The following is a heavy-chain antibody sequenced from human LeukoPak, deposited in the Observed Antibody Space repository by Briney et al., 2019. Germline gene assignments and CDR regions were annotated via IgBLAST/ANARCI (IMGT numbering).Heavy chain of an antibody. CDR2: IIPIFGTA. V-gene: IGHV1-69*13. D-gene: IGHD6-19*01. CDR3: ARRGYSSGWYTEDY. CDR1: GGTFSSYA. Sequence: ASVKVSCKASGGTFSSYAISWVRQAPGQGLEWMGGIIPIFGTANYAQKFQGGVTITADESTSTAYMELSSLRSEDTAVYYCARRGYSSGWYTEDYWGQGTLVTVSS. J-gene: IGHJ4*02.